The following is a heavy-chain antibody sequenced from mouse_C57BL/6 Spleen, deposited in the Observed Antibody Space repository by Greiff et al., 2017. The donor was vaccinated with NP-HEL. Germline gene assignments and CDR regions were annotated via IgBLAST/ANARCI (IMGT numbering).Heavy chain of an antibody. CDR3: ARVGGGSSSKRYFDV. J-gene: IGHJ1*03. Sequence: EVQLVESGAELVKPGASVKLSCTASGFNIKDYYMHWVKQRTEQGLEWIGRIDPEDGETKYAPKFQGKATITADTSSNTAYLQLSSLTSEDTAVYYCARVGGGSSSKRYFDVWGTGTTVTVSS. D-gene: IGHD1-1*01. CDR1: GFNIKDYY. CDR2: IDPEDGET. V-gene: IGHV14-2*01.